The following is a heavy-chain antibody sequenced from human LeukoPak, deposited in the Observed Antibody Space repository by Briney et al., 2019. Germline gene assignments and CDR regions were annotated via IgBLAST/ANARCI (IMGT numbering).Heavy chain of an antibody. CDR3: TRETSSRYFDY. Sequence: ALVKVSCKASGYAFTSYDINWVRQATGQGLEWMGWVNPNSGNTGYAQKFQGRITITRNTSISTAYMELSSLRSEDTAVYYCTRETSSRYFDYWGQGTLVTVSS. V-gene: IGHV1-8*03. J-gene: IGHJ4*02. CDR2: VNPNSGNT. CDR1: GYAFTSYD.